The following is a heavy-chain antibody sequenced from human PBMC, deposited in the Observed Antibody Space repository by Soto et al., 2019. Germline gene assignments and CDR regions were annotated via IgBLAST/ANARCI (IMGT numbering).Heavy chain of an antibody. D-gene: IGHD6-13*01. V-gene: IGHV1-69*04. CDR3: AREGWEEQQLVSDV. CDR2: IIPILGIA. J-gene: IGHJ6*02. Sequence: SVNVSCKASGGTFSIYTISWVLQAPGQGLEWMGRIIPILGIANYAQKFQGRVTITADKSTSTAYMELSSLRSEDTAVYYCAREGWEEQQLVSDVWGQGTSVTVSS. CDR1: GGTFSIYT.